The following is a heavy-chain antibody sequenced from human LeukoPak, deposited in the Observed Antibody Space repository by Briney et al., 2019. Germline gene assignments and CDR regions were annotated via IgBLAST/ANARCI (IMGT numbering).Heavy chain of an antibody. Sequence: AESLTLSCAASGSTFSNAWMSWVRHPPGKGLEWVGRIKTKTDRRTTDYAAPGTRRFTISREDSKNTLYLQMNSLKTEDTAVYYCTTDETGDEYYFDYWGQGTQVTVSS. CDR1: GSTFSNAW. CDR2: IKTKTDRRTT. CDR3: TTDETGDEYYFDY. J-gene: IGHJ4*02. D-gene: IGHD7-27*01. V-gene: IGHV3-15*01.